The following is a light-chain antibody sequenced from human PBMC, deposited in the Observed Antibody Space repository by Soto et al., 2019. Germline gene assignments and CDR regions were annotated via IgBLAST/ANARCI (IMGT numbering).Light chain of an antibody. V-gene: IGLV7-46*01. Sequence: QAVVTQEPSVTVSPGGTVILTCGSSTGAVTGDHYPCWFQQKPGEAPRILIYDTNNQNSWTPGRFSGSLLGGKSALTLSGAQPDDEAYYDCFLTDVGLQVFGGGTKLTVL. CDR3: FLTDVGLQV. CDR2: DTN. CDR1: TGAVTGDHY. J-gene: IGLJ3*02.